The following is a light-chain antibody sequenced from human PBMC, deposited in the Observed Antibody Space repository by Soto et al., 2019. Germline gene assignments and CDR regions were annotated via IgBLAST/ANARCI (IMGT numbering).Light chain of an antibody. Sequence: QSALTQPPSASGSPGQSVTISCTGTGSDIGGYNFVSWYQQRPGKVPKLIIYEVNKRPSGVPARFSGSKSGNTASLTVAGLQADDEADYYCSAYAGTNNRYVFGTGTKVTVL. CDR1: GSDIGGYNF. CDR2: EVN. J-gene: IGLJ1*01. V-gene: IGLV2-8*01. CDR3: SAYAGTNNRYV.